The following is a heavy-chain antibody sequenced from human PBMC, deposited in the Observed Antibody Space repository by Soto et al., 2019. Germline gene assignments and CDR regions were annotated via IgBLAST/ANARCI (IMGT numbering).Heavy chain of an antibody. Sequence: ASVKVSCKASGYMFTNYYIHWVRQAPGQGLEWMAIINPLPTSGSTSYAQKFQGRVTVTRDTSTSTVYLELSSLRSDDTAVYYCARDLAAAAYRGQGTLVTVSS. CDR2: INPLPTSGST. J-gene: IGHJ4*02. CDR3: ARDLAAAAY. D-gene: IGHD6-13*01. V-gene: IGHV1-46*01. CDR1: GYMFTNYY.